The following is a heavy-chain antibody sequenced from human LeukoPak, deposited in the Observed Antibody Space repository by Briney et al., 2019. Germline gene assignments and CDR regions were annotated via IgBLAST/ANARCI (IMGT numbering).Heavy chain of an antibody. Sequence: GGSLRLSCAASGFPFSTYVIHWVRQAPGKGLEWVAVISQTGRIETYADSVKGRFTISRDNSRDTVYLQMHSLKTEDTAVYYCARDRAVALPTYYYYMDFWGKGTTVTVSS. V-gene: IGHV3-30*04. CDR3: ARDRAVALPTYYYYMDF. CDR2: ISQTGRIE. J-gene: IGHJ6*03. D-gene: IGHD2-15*01. CDR1: GFPFSTYV.